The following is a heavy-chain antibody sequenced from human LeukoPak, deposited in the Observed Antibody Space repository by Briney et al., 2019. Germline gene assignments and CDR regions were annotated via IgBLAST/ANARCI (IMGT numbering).Heavy chain of an antibody. CDR2: TYYRSKWYN. Sequence: SQTLSPTCAISGDSVSSNSAAWNWIRQSPSRGLEWLGRTYYRSKWYNDYAVSVKSRITLNPDTSKNQFSLQLNSVTPEDTAVYYCARDQGYSSGWFEDYYYYYMDVWGKGTTVTVSS. V-gene: IGHV6-1*01. J-gene: IGHJ6*03. CDR1: GDSVSSNSAA. D-gene: IGHD6-19*01. CDR3: ARDQGYSSGWFEDYYYYYMDV.